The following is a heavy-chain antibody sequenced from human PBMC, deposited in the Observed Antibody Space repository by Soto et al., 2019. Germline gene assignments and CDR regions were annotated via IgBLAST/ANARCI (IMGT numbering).Heavy chain of an antibody. V-gene: IGHV3-11*06. CDR1: GFTFSDHY. CDR2: ISSSSGYT. CDR3: AKEYGRLDY. J-gene: IGHJ4*02. D-gene: IGHD4-17*01. Sequence: LRLSCAASGFTFSDHYMSWIRQAPGKGLEWVSYISSSSGYTNYADSVKGRFTISRDNAKNSLYLQMNSLRAEDTAVYYCAKEYGRLDYWGQGTLVTVSS.